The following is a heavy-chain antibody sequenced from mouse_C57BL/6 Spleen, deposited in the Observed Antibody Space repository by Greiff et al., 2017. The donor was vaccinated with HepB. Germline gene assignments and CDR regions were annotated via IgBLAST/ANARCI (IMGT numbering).Heavy chain of an antibody. V-gene: IGHV1-39*01. J-gene: IGHJ4*01. CDR1: GYSFTDYN. CDR3: ARGLDGSSYGYYAMDY. D-gene: IGHD1-1*01. CDR2: INPNYGTT. Sequence: VHVKQSGPELVKPGASVKISCKASGYSFTDYNMNWVKQSNGKSLEWIGVINPNYGTTSYNQKFKGKATLTVDQSSSTAYMQLNSLTSEDSAVYYCARGLDGSSYGYYAMDYWGQGTSVTVSS.